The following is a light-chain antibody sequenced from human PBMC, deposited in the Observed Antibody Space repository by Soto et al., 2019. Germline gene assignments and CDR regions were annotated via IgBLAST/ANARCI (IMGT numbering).Light chain of an antibody. CDR3: QQYNNYRT. J-gene: IGKJ1*01. CDR2: KAS. Sequence: DIPMTQSPSTLSASVGDRVTITCRASQSISTWLAWYQQKPGKAPKSLIYKASSLGSGVPSRFSGSGSGTEFTLTISSLQPDDFATYYCQQYNNYRTFGQGTKVEIK. V-gene: IGKV1-5*03. CDR1: QSISTW.